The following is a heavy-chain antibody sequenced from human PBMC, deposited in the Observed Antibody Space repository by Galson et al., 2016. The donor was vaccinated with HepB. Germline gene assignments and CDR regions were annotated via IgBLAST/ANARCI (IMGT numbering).Heavy chain of an antibody. CDR3: AIELLWSGARGWAFDI. J-gene: IGHJ3*02. CDR2: FDAEEGEE. CDR1: GYSLTELS. D-gene: IGHD3-10*01. V-gene: IGHV1-24*01. Sequence: SVKVSCKVSGYSLTELSMHWVRQAPGEGLEWLGGFDAEEGEEVYQQKFKGRVTMTEDSSTNTTYLHLSSLRSDDTAVYYCAIELLWSGARGWAFDIWGQGTLVTVSS.